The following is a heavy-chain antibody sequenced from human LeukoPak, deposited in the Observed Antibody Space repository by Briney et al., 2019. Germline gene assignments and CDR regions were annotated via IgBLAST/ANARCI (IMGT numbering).Heavy chain of an antibody. D-gene: IGHD1-20*01. Sequence: PSETLSLTCTVSGGSISSSTYYWGWIRQPPGKGLEWIRSIYYSGSTYYNPSLKSRVTISVDTSKNQFSLKLNSVTAADTAVYYCAKEKVPYNWNPFDYWGQGTLVTVSS. CDR3: AKEKVPYNWNPFDY. CDR2: IYYSGST. J-gene: IGHJ4*02. V-gene: IGHV4-39*02. CDR1: GGSISSSTYY.